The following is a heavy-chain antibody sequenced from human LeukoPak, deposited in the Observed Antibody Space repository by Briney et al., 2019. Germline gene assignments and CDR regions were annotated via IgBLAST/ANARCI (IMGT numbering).Heavy chain of an antibody. CDR2: INPSGGGT. V-gene: IGHV1-46*01. CDR1: GYTFTNYY. CDR3: ARVLPGGYASGSYNFDY. D-gene: IGHD3-10*01. J-gene: IGHJ4*02. Sequence: ASVKVSCKASGYTFTNYYMHWVRQAPGQGLEWMGIINPSGGGTSYAQKFQGRVTMTRDTSTSTVYMELSSLRSEDTAVYYCARVLPGGYASGSYNFDYWGQGTLVTVSP.